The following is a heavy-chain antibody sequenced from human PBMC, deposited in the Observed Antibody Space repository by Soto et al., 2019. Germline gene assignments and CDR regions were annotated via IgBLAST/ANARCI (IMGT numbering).Heavy chain of an antibody. J-gene: IGHJ4*02. CDR3: ARQGYDFWSGFNIFDY. CDR1: GGSISSSSYY. D-gene: IGHD3-3*01. V-gene: IGHV4-39*01. CDR2: IYYSGST. Sequence: SETLSLTCTVSGGSISSSSYYWGWIRQPPGKGLEWIGSIYYSGSTYYNPSLKSRVTISVDTSKNQFSLKLSSVTAADTAVYYCARQGYDFWSGFNIFDYWGQGTLVTVSS.